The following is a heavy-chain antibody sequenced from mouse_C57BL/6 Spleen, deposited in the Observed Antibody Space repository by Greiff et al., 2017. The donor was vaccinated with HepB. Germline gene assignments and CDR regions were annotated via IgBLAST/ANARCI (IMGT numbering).Heavy chain of an antibody. D-gene: IGHD1-3*01. V-gene: IGHV1-26*01. Sequence: EVQLQQSGPELVKPGASVKISCKASGYTFTDYYMNWVKQSHGKGLEWIGDINPNNGGTSYNQKFKGKATLTVDKSSSTAYVELRSLTSEDSAVDYCERGGGLRYAMDYWGQGTSVTVSS. J-gene: IGHJ4*01. CDR3: ERGGGLRYAMDY. CDR1: GYTFTDYY. CDR2: INPNNGGT.